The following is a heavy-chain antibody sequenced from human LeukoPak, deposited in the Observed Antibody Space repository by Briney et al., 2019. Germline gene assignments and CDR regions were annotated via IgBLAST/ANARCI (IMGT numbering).Heavy chain of an antibody. V-gene: IGHV3-53*01. D-gene: IGHD3/OR15-3a*01. CDR2: IYSGGST. J-gene: IGHJ4*02. CDR1: GFTVSSNY. CDR3: ARYLDGGPRIYYFDY. Sequence: GGSLRLSCAASGFTVSSNYMSWVRQAPGKGLEWVSVIYSGGSTYYAGSVKGRFTISRDNSKNTLYLQMNSLRAEDTAVYYCARYLDGGPRIYYFDYWGQGTLVTVSS.